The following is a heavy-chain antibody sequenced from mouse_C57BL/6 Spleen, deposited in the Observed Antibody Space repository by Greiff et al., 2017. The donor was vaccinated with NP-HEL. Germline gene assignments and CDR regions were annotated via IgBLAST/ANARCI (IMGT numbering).Heavy chain of an antibody. J-gene: IGHJ2*01. V-gene: IGHV5-16*01. CDR1: GFTFSDYY. CDR3: ARGDYPYFDY. Sequence: EVKLVESEGGLVQPGSSMKLSCTASGFTFSDYYMAWVRQVPEKGLEWVANINYDGSSTYYLDSLKSRFIISRDNAKNILYLQMSSLKSEDTATYYCARGDYPYFDYWGQGTTLTVSS. CDR2: INYDGSST. D-gene: IGHD2-4*01.